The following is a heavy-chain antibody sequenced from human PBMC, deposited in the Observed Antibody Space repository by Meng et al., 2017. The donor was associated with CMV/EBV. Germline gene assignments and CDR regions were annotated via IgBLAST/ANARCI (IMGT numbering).Heavy chain of an antibody. CDR2: INPNSGGT. Sequence: ASVKVSCKASGYTFTGYYMHWVRQAPGQGLEWMGWINPNSGGTNYAQKFQGGVTMTRDTSISTAYMELSRLRSDDTAVYYCARGRPYGPYYYYGMDVWGQGTTVTVSS. CDR1: GYTFTGYY. CDR3: ARGRPYGPYYYYGMDV. V-gene: IGHV1-2*02. J-gene: IGHJ6*02. D-gene: IGHD4-17*01.